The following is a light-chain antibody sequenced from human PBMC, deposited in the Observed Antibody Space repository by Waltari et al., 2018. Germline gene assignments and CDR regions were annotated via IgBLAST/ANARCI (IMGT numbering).Light chain of an antibody. V-gene: IGLV1-44*01. Sequence: QSALTQPPSASGTPGQRVTIPCSGSASNTGGKRVNWYQQLPGKAPKLLIYRSDQRPSGVPDRFSGSKTGSSASLAISGLQSEDEGDYFCASWDDSLNGHWVFGGGTKVTVL. CDR2: RSD. CDR3: ASWDDSLNGHWV. J-gene: IGLJ3*02. CDR1: ASNTGGKR.